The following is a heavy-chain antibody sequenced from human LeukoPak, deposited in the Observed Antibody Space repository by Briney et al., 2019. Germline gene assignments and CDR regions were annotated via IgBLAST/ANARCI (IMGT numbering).Heavy chain of an antibody. CDR2: INPNSGGT. CDR1: GGTFSSYA. Sequence: GASVKVSCKASGGTFSSYAISWVRQAPGQGLEWMGWINPNSGGTNYAQKFQGRVTMTRDTSISTAYMELSRLRSDDTAVYYCATWAAAGTLIDYWGQGTLVTVSS. J-gene: IGHJ4*02. V-gene: IGHV1-2*02. CDR3: ATWAAAGTLIDY. D-gene: IGHD6-13*01.